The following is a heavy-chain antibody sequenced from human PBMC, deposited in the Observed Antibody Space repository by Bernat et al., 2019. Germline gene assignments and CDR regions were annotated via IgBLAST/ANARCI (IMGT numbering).Heavy chain of an antibody. CDR2: ISSDGSKT. J-gene: IGHJ4*02. V-gene: IGHV3-30*15. CDR3: ARESCSGGSCFRHFDY. CDR1: GFTFSSFA. Sequence: QEQLVESGGDVIQPGRSLRLSCAASGFTFSSFAMHWVRQAPGKGLEWVAVISSDGSKTYSADSVKGRFTISRDNSKNALYLQMGSLRAEDMAVYYCARESCSGGSCFRHFDYWGQGTLVTVSS. D-gene: IGHD2-15*01.